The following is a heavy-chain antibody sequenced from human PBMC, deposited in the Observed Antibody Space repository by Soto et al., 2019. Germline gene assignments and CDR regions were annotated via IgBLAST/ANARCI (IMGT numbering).Heavy chain of an antibody. CDR2: IYHSGST. CDR1: GGSISSSNW. V-gene: IGHV4-4*02. CDR3: ARISPYYYDSSGYYYVFDY. D-gene: IGHD3-22*01. J-gene: IGHJ4*02. Sequence: SETLSLTCAVSGGSISSSNWWSWVRQPPGKGLEWIGEIYHSGSTNYNPSLKSRVTISVDKSKNQFSLKLSSVTAADTAVYYCARISPYYYDSSGYYYVFDYWGQGTLVTVSS.